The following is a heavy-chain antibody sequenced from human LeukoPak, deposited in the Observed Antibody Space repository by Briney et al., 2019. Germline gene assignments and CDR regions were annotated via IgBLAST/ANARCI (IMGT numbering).Heavy chain of an antibody. CDR2: ISDSGGST. CDR3: AKDESGGSSRDYFDY. V-gene: IGHV3-23*01. CDR1: GFTFSSYA. D-gene: IGHD2-15*01. J-gene: IGHJ4*02. Sequence: GGSLGLSCAASGFTFSSYAMSWVRQAPGKGLEWVSAISDSGGSTYYADSVKGRFTISRDNSKNTLYLQMDSLRAEDTAVYYCAKDESGGSSRDYFDYWGQGTLVTVSS.